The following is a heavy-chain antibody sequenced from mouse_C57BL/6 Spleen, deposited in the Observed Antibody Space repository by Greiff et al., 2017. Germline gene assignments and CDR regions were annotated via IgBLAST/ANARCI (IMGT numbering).Heavy chain of an antibody. CDR1: GYAFSSYW. CDR2: IYPGDGDT. D-gene: IGHD1-1*01. Sequence: VQLQQSGAELVKPGASVKISCKASGYAFSSYWMNWVKQRPGKGLEWIGQIYPGDGDTNYNGKFKGKATLTADQSSSTAYMQLSSLTSEDSAVYFCAREPLRRLYYYSMDYWGQGTSVTVSS. CDR3: AREPLRRLYYYSMDY. J-gene: IGHJ4*01. V-gene: IGHV1-80*01.